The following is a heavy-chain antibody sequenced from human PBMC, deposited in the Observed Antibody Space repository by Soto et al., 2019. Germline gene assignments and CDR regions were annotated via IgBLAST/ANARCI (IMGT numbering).Heavy chain of an antibody. CDR2: INAGNGNT. CDR1: GYTFTSYA. D-gene: IGHD1-26*01. V-gene: IGHV1-3*01. CDR3: ARVGATGDYYYYGMDV. Sequence: GASVKVSCKASGYTFTSYAMHWVRQAPGQRLEWMGWINAGNGNTKYSQKFQGRVTITRDTSASTAYMELSSLRSEDTAVYYCARVGATGDYYYYGMDVWGQGTTVTVSS. J-gene: IGHJ6*02.